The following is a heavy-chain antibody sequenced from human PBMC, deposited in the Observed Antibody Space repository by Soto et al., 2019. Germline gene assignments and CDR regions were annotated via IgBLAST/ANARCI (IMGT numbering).Heavy chain of an antibody. V-gene: IGHV3-11*01. CDR3: ARTDITIFGVVIWGPYDY. CDR2: ISSSGSTI. J-gene: IGHJ4*02. Sequence: GGSLRLSCAASGFTFSDYYMSWIRQAPGKGLEWVSYISSSGSTIYYADSVKGRFTISRDNAKNSLYLQMNSLRAEDTAVYYCARTDITIFGVVIWGPYDYWGQGTLVTVSS. CDR1: GFTFSDYY. D-gene: IGHD3-3*01.